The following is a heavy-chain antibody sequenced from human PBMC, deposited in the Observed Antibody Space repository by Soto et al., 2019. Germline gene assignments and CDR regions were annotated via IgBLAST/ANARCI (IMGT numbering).Heavy chain of an antibody. Sequence: ASVKVSCSAYGYTFTGYYMHRVRQAPGQGLEWMGWINPNSGGTNYAQKFQGWVTMTRDTSISTAYMELSRLRSDDTAVYYCARGSQDIVVVPAANNWFDPWGQGTLVTVSS. CDR1: GYTFTGYY. CDR3: ARGSQDIVVVPAANNWFDP. CDR2: INPNSGGT. J-gene: IGHJ5*02. V-gene: IGHV1-2*04. D-gene: IGHD2-2*01.